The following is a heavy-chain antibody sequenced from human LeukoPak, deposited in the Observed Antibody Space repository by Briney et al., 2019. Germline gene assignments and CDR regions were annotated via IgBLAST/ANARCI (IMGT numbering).Heavy chain of an antibody. Sequence: GGSLRLSCAASGFTFSSYAMSWVRQAPGKGLEWVSAISGSGGSTYYADSVRGRFTISRDNSKRTLYLQLNSLRAEDTAVYYCAKGDNWNYNWFDPWGQGTLVTVSS. CDR2: ISGSGGST. CDR3: AKGDNWNYNWFDP. V-gene: IGHV3-23*01. CDR1: GFTFSSYA. J-gene: IGHJ5*02. D-gene: IGHD1-7*01.